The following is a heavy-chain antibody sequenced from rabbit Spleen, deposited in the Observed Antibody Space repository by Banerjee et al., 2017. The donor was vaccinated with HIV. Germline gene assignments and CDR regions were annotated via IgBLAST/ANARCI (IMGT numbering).Heavy chain of an antibody. J-gene: IGHJ4*01. CDR1: GVSLNDKD. CDR3: VREVAARFNL. Sequence: EQLEESGGGLVKPEGSLTLTCKASGVSLNDKDVMCWVRQAPGKGLEWIACINILTGKSVYASWVNGRFSISRENTQNTVSLQMNSLTAADTATYFCVREVAARFNLWGQGTLVTVS. CDR2: INILTGKS. V-gene: IGHV1S47*01. D-gene: IGHD4-1*01.